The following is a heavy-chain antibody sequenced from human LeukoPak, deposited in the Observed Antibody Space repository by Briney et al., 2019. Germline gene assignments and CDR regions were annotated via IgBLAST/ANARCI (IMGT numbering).Heavy chain of an antibody. V-gene: IGHV1-2*04. CDR3: ARSPMVRGGDFDY. CDR1: GYTFTGYY. CDR2: INPNSGGT. J-gene: IGHJ4*02. D-gene: IGHD3-10*01. Sequence: ASVKVSCKASGYTFTGYYMHWVRQAPGQGLEWMGWINPNSGGTNYAQEFQGWVTMTRDTSISTAYMELSRLRSDDTAVYYCARSPMVRGGDFDYWGQGTLVTVSS.